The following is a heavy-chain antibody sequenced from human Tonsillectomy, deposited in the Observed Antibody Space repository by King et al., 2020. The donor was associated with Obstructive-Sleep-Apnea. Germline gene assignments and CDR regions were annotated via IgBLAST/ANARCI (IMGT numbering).Heavy chain of an antibody. CDR3: ARDTGAYYSDSSGYYAY. J-gene: IGHJ4*02. Sequence: VQLVESGGGLVQPGGSLRLSCAASGFTFSSYWMSWVRQAPGKGLEWVANIKQDGSDNYYVDSVKGRFTISRDNAKGSLYLQMNSLRAEDTAVYYCARDTGAYYSDSSGYYAYWGQGTLVTVSS. D-gene: IGHD3-22*01. CDR1: GFTFSSYW. CDR2: IKQDGSDN. V-gene: IGHV3-7*03.